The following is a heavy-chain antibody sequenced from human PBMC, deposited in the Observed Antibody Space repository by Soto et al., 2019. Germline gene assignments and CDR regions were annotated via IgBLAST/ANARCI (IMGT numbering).Heavy chain of an antibody. J-gene: IGHJ4*02. CDR2: ISAHNGNT. CDR3: ARGRYGDY. V-gene: IGHV1-18*01. D-gene: IGHD1-1*01. CDR1: GYIFTTYG. Sequence: QVHLVQSGAEVKKPGASVKVSCKGSGYIFTTYGITWVRQAPGQGLEWMGWISAHNGNTNYAQKLQGRVTVTRHTSTSPAYRELRSLRSDDTAVYYGARGRYGDYWGQGARVTVSS.